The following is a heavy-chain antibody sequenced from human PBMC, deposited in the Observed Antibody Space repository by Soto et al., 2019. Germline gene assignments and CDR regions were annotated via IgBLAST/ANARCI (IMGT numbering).Heavy chain of an antibody. CDR1: GYSFTDYH. Sequence: QVQLVQSGAEVKKPGASVRVSCKASGYSFTDYHIHWVRQAPGQGLEWLGRINPKSGGTSTAQKFQGWVTMTRDRSISTVYMELTRLRSDDTAVYFCASGHSTECSNGVCSFFYNHEMDVWGQGTTVTVSS. J-gene: IGHJ6*02. CDR2: INPKSGGT. D-gene: IGHD2-8*01. CDR3: ASGHSTECSNGVCSFFYNHEMDV. V-gene: IGHV1-2*04.